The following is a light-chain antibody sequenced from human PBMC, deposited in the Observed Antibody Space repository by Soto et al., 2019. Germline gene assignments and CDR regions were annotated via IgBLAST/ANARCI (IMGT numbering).Light chain of an antibody. Sequence: DIQMTQSPSSLSASVGDSVTITCRASPRIGSYVNWYQQKPGKAPKLRIYAATKLEEGVPSRFSGSGSGTDFSLSVSGLQPEDFATYYCQQSYSIPVWTFGHGTKVDIK. CDR2: AAT. CDR1: PRIGSY. V-gene: IGKV1-39*01. J-gene: IGKJ1*01. CDR3: QQSYSIPVWT.